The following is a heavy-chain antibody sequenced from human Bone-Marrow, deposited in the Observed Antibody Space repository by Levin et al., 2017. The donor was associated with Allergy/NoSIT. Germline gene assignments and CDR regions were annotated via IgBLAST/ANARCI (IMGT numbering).Heavy chain of an antibody. CDR2: IKQDGSEK. CDR1: GFTFSSYW. Sequence: GGSLRLSCAASGFTFSSYWMSWVRQAPGKGLEWVANIKQDGSEKYYVDSVKGRFTISRDNAKNSLYLQMNSLRAEDTAVYYCARDRAAAGRGVLVDYWGQGTLVTVSS. J-gene: IGHJ4*02. V-gene: IGHV3-7*01. CDR3: ARDRAAAGRGVLVDY. D-gene: IGHD6-13*01.